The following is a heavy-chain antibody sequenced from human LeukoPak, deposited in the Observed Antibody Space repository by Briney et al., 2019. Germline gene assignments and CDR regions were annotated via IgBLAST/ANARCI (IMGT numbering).Heavy chain of an antibody. J-gene: IGHJ4*02. CDR2: ISGSGGST. CDR3: SSTGGRGYSGYEPFDY. CDR1: GFTFSSYA. V-gene: IGHV3-23*01. Sequence: GGSLRLSCAASGFTFSSYAMSWVRQAPGKGLEWVSAISGSGGSTYYADSVKGRFTISRDNSKNTLYLQMNSLKAADTAVYYCSSTGGRGYSGYEPFDYWGQGTLVTVSS. D-gene: IGHD5-12*01.